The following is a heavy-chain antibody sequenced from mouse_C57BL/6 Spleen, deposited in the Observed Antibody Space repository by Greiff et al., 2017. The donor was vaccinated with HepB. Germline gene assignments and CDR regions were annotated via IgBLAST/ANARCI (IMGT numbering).Heavy chain of an antibody. D-gene: IGHD1-1*01. J-gene: IGHJ2*01. Sequence: EVQLVESGGGLVKPGGSLKLSCAASGFTFSDYGMHWVRQAPEQGLEWVAYISSGSSTIYYADKVKGRVTISRDNAKNTLFLQMTSLRSEDTAMYYCATPNHYGSIDYWGQGTTLTVSS. CDR2: ISSGSSTI. CDR3: ATPNHYGSIDY. CDR1: GFTFSDYG. V-gene: IGHV5-17*01.